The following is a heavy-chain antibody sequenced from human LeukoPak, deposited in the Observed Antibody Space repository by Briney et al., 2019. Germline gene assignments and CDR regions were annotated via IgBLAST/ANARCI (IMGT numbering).Heavy chain of an antibody. CDR1: GFTFSSYD. Sequence: GGSLRLSCAASGFTFSSYDMNWVRQAPGKGLEWVSYIRSSGNTIYYADSVKGRSTISRDNAKNSLYLQMNSLRAEDTAVYYCARDCGGGSCYGPYDAFDIWGQGTMVTVSS. V-gene: IGHV3-48*03. J-gene: IGHJ3*02. D-gene: IGHD2-15*01. CDR3: ARDCGGGSCYGPYDAFDI. CDR2: IRSSGNTI.